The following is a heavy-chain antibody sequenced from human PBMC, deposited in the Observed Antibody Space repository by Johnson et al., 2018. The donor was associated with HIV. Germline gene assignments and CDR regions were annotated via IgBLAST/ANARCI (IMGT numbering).Heavy chain of an antibody. J-gene: IGHJ3*02. CDR3: AGVTLFYDYGDAFGI. D-gene: IGHD3-16*01. V-gene: IGHV3-53*01. Sequence: VQLVESGGGLIQPGGSLRLSCAASGFTVSSNYMSWVRQAPGKGLEWVSVIYSGGSTYYADSVKGRFTVSRDNAQDSRYLQMNSLRAEDTAFYYCAGVTLFYDYGDAFGIWGQGTMATVSS. CDR2: IYSGGST. CDR1: GFTVSSNY.